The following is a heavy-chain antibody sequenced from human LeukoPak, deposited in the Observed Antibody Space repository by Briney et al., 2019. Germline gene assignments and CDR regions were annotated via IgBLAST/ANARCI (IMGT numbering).Heavy chain of an antibody. CDR3: ARDAENSGSYYFDY. CDR1: GYTFTGYY. J-gene: IGHJ4*02. CDR2: INHNSGGI. D-gene: IGHD1-26*01. V-gene: IGHV1-2*06. Sequence: ASVKLSCKASGYTFTGYYMYWVRQAPGQGLEWMGRINHNSGGINYAQKFQGRITMTRDTSISTVYMELSRLRSDDTAVYYCARDAENSGSYYFDYWGQGTLVTVSS.